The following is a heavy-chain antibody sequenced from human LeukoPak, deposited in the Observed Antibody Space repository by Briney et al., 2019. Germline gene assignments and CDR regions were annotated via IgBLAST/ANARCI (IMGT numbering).Heavy chain of an antibody. CDR1: GFTFSSYG. CDR2: IWYDGSNK. D-gene: IGHD3-22*01. V-gene: IGHV3-33*08. J-gene: IGHJ4*02. CDR3: ARDIDSSGYSFPGD. Sequence: GGSLKLSCAASGFTFSSYGMHWVRQAPGKGLEWVAVIWYDGSNKYYADSVKGRFTISRDNSKNTLYLQMNSLRAEDTAVYYCARDIDSSGYSFPGDWGQGTLVTVSS.